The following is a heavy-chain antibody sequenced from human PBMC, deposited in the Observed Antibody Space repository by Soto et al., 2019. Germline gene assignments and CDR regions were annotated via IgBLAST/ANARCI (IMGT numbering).Heavy chain of an antibody. CDR3: ARHFQPQWELLPYFDY. CDR1: GGSISSSSYY. Sequence: QLQLQESGPGLVKPSETLSLTCTVSGGSISSSSYYWGWIRQPPGKGLEWIGSIYYSGSTYYNPSLKSRVTISVDTSKNQFSLKLSSVTAADTAVYYCARHFQPQWELLPYFDYWGQGTLVTVSS. V-gene: IGHV4-39*01. J-gene: IGHJ4*02. CDR2: IYYSGST. D-gene: IGHD1-26*01.